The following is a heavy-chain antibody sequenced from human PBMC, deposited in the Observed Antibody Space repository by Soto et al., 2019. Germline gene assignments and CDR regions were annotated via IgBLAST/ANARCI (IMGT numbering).Heavy chain of an antibody. Sequence: QVQLVQSGAEVKKPGTSVKVSCKASGYTFTNSDINWVRQAPGQGLEWMGWMNPDSGHAAYAQECQGRVTLTTSTSTSTVYKEMRSLGSEDTAVYYCARRSHRTGGICYYGLDNWGQGTLVTVSS. J-gene: IGHJ4*02. V-gene: IGHV1-8*01. D-gene: IGHD2-15*01. CDR2: MNPDSGHA. CDR1: GYTFTNSD. CDR3: ARRSHRTGGICYYGLDN.